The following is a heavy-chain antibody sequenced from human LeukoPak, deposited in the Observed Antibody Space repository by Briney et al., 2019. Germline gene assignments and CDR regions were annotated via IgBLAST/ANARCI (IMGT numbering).Heavy chain of an antibody. J-gene: IGHJ5*02. D-gene: IGHD3-9*01. V-gene: IGHV4-39*07. CDR1: GGSISSSSYY. CDR3: ARGYDILTGYYVGHWFDP. Sequence: SETLSLTCTVSGGSISSSSYYWGWIRQPPGKGLEWIGSIYYSGSTYYNPPLKSRVTISVDTSKNQFSLKLSSVTAADTAVYYCARGYDILTGYYVGHWFDPWGQGTLVTVSS. CDR2: IYYSGST.